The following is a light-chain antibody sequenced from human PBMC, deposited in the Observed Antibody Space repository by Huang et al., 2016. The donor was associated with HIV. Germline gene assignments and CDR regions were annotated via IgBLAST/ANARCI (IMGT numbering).Light chain of an antibody. Sequence: IVMTQSPGTRSVSAGERATLSCRASQSVGSTLAWYQQQPGHSPRLLIYGASTRANGIPARFSGSGSGTEFTLTISSLQSEDFAVYYCQQYYKLYTFGQGTKLEIK. J-gene: IGKJ2*01. CDR3: QQYYKLYT. V-gene: IGKV3-15*01. CDR1: QSVGST. CDR2: GAS.